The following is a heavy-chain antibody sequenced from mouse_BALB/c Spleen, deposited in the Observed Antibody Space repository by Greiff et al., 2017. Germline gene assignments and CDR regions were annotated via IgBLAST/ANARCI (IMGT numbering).Heavy chain of an antibody. V-gene: IGHV1S26*01. D-gene: IGHD2-1*01. J-gene: IGHJ2*01. CDR2: INPSSGYT. Sequence: VQLQQSGAELVRPGALVKLSCKASGFNIKDYYMHWVKQRPGQGLEWIGYINPSSGYTNYNQKFKDKATLTADKSSSTAYMQLGSLTSEDSAVYYCARDYGNYVWGQGTTLTVSS. CDR3: ARDYGNYV. CDR1: GFNIKDYY.